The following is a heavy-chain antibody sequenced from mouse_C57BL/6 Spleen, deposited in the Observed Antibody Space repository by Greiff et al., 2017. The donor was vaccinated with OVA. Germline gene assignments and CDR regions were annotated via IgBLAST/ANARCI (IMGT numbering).Heavy chain of an antibody. CDR2: ISSGSSTI. CDR3: AKGLRRDAMDY. V-gene: IGHV5-17*01. D-gene: IGHD2-4*01. CDR1: GFTFSDYG. J-gene: IGHJ4*01. Sequence: EVQRVESGGGLVKPGGSLKLSCEASGFTFSDYGMHWVRQAPGKGLEWVAYISSGSSTIYYADTVQGRFTISRDNAKNTLILQMTSLRSEDTARYYCAKGLRRDAMDYWGQGTSVTVSS.